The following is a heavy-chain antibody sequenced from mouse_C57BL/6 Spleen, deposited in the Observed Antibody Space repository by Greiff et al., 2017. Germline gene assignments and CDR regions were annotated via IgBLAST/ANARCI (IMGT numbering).Heavy chain of an antibody. CDR3: ERTGYFDY. V-gene: IGHV1-42*01. J-gene: IGHJ2*01. CDR1: GYSFTGYY. CDR2: INPSTGGT. Sequence: EVKLVESGPELVKPGASVKISCKASGYSFTGYYMNWVKQSPEKSLEWIGEINPSTGGTTYNKKFKAKATLTVDKSSSTAYMQLKSLTSEDSAVYYCERTGYFDYWGQGTTLTVSS. D-gene: IGHD4-1*01.